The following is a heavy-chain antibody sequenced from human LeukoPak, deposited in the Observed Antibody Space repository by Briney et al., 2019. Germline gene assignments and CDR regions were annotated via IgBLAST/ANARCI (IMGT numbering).Heavy chain of an antibody. V-gene: IGHV3-48*03. CDR2: ISSSGITI. CDR1: GFTFRSYE. D-gene: IGHD3-10*01. CDR3: AKDMGPLMVRGVSPSLDY. J-gene: IGHJ4*02. Sequence: QSGGSLRLSCAASGFTFRSYEMNWVRQAPGKWLEWVSYISSSGITIYYADSVKGRFTISRDNAKNSLYLQMNSLRAEDTALYYCAKDMGPLMVRGVSPSLDYWGQGTLVTVSS.